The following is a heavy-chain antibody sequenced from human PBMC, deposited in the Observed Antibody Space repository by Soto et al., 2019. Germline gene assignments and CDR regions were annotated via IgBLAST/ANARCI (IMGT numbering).Heavy chain of an antibody. Sequence: QVQLVQSGPEVKKPGASVKVSCKGSGYTFSNYGVTWVRQAPGQGLERLGWVSANNRNTDYAQKLEDRATMTIDTSTNLGSEELRVFTPDGTADYYCVGDSQWPPLVYWGQGTLVAVSS. D-gene: IGHD6-19*01. J-gene: IGHJ4*02. V-gene: IGHV1-18*01. CDR3: VGDSQWPPLVY. CDR1: GYTFSNYG. CDR2: VSANNRNT.